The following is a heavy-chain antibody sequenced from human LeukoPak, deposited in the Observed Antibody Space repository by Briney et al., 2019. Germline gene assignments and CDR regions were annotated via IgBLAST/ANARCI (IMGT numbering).Heavy chain of an antibody. J-gene: IGHJ4*02. V-gene: IGHV1-2*02. CDR2: IDSNSGGT. CDR1: GYTFTGFH. D-gene: IGHD4-17*01. CDR3: ARGGNIYGDYYFDY. Sequence: ASVKVSCKASGYTFTGFHMHWVRQAPGQGLEWMGWIDSNSGGTSYAQTFQGRVTMTRDTSINTAYMELSEMRSDDTAVYYCARGGNIYGDYYFDYWGQGTLVTVSS.